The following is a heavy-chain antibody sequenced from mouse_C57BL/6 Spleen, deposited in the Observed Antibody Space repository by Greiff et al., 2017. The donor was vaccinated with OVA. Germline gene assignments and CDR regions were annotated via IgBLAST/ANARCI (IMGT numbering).Heavy chain of an antibody. CDR3: AISGDGYPAWFAY. CDR2: IHPSDSDT. D-gene: IGHD2-3*01. V-gene: IGHV1-74*01. Sequence: VKQRPGQGLEWIGRIHPSDSDTNYTQKFKGKATLTVDKSSSTAYMQLSSLTSEDSAVYYCAISGDGYPAWFAYWGQGTLVTVSA. J-gene: IGHJ3*01.